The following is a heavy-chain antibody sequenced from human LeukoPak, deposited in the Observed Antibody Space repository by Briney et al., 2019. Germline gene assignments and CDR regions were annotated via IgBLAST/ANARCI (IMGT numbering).Heavy chain of an antibody. CDR3: ARAVWSSGWCARGARGSSFDY. J-gene: IGHJ4*02. V-gene: IGHV4-34*01. CDR1: GGSFSGYY. CDR2: INHSGST. D-gene: IGHD6-19*01. Sequence: SETLSLTCAVYGGSFSGYYWSWIRQPPGKGLEWIGEINHSGSTNYNPSLKSRVTISVDTSKNQFSLKLSSVTAADTAVYYCARAVWSSGWCARGARGSSFDYWGQGTLVTVSS.